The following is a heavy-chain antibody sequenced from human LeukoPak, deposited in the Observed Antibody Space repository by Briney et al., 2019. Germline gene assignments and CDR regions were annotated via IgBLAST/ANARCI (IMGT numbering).Heavy chain of an antibody. D-gene: IGHD3-22*01. CDR2: IYGSGST. CDR1: GASMSSYY. CDR3: ATFNYDSWFFDN. V-gene: IGHV4-4*07. J-gene: IGHJ4*02. Sequence: SETLSLTCTVSGASMSSYYWAWIRQPAGKGLEWIGRIYGSGSTNYNPSLKRRVTMPIDTSENQFSLNLTSVTAADTATYYCATFNYDSWFFDNWGQGTLVTVSS.